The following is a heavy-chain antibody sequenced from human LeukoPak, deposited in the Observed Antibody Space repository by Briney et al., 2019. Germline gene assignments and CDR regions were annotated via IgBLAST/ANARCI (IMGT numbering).Heavy chain of an antibody. D-gene: IGHD6-6*01. Sequence: ASVNVSCKASGGTFSSYAISWVRQAPGQGLEWMGGIIPIFGTANYAQKFQGRVTITADESTSTAYMELSSLRSEDTAVYYCARGSSIAVYYFDYWGQGTLVTVSS. CDR2: IIPIFGTA. CDR3: ARGSSIAVYYFDY. J-gene: IGHJ4*02. CDR1: GGTFSSYA. V-gene: IGHV1-69*13.